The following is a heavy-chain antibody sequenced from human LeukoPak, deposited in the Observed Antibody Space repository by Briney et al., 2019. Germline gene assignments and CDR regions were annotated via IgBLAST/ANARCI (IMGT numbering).Heavy chain of an antibody. CDR3: ARDALRGQSSGWYDLGF. CDR1: GYTFTNYG. V-gene: IGHV1-18*01. J-gene: IGHJ4*02. D-gene: IGHD6-19*01. CDR2: ISPYNGNP. Sequence: ASVTVSFKASGYTFTNYGLSGVRQAPGQGLEYMGRISPYNGNPLQAHRLQGRVTLTPHTSTSTAYMELTRLRSDDTAVYYCARDALRGQSSGWYDLGFWGQGTLVTVSS.